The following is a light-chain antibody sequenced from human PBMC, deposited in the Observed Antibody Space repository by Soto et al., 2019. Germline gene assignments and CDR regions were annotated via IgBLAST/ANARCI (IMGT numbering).Light chain of an antibody. CDR2: DAS. CDR3: QQRGNWPLT. CDR1: QSVNSY. V-gene: IGKV3-11*01. J-gene: IGKJ4*01. Sequence: DIVVTQSPATLSLSPGERATLSCRASQSVNSYLAWYQQKPGQAPRLLIFDASKRDTGIPARFSGSGSGTDFTLTIRSLEPEDVAVYYCQQRGNWPLTFGGGTKVEIK.